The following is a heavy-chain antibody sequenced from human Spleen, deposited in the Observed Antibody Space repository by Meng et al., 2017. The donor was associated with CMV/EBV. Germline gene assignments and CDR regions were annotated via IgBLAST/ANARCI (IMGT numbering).Heavy chain of an antibody. J-gene: IGHJ4*02. Sequence: GGSLRLSCAASGFTFSSYAMSWVRQAPGKGLEWVSAISGSGGSTYYADSVKGRFTISRDNSKNTLYLQMNSLRAEDTAIYYCARVTIFGVVIIGAYFDYWGLGTLVTVSS. V-gene: IGHV3-23*01. CDR3: ARVTIFGVVIIGAYFDY. D-gene: IGHD3-3*01. CDR2: ISGSGGST. CDR1: GFTFSSYA.